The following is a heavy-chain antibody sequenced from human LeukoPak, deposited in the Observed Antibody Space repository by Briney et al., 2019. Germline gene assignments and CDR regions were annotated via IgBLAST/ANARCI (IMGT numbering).Heavy chain of an antibody. J-gene: IGHJ6*04. CDR1: GFTFSSYG. V-gene: IGHV3-30*18. D-gene: IGHD3-16*01. CDR2: ISYDGSNK. CDR3: AKEDDDYYAYKSNYYYYYGMDV. Sequence: GRSLRLSCAASGFTFSSYGMHWVRQAPGKGLEWVAVISYDGSNKYYADSVKGRFTISRDNSKNTLYLQMNSLRAEDTAVYYCAKEDDDYYAYKSNYYYYYGMDVWGKGTTVTVSS.